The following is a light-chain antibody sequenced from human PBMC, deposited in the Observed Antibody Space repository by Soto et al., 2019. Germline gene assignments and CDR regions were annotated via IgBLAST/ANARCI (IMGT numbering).Light chain of an antibody. CDR1: QDISNY. J-gene: IGKJ3*01. CDR3: QQYDNPLFT. V-gene: IGKV1-33*01. Sequence: DIQMTQSPSSLSASVGDRVTITCQASQDISNYLNWYQQKPGKAPKLLIYDASNLEIGVPSRFSGSGSGTDFTFTISSLQPEDIATYYCQQYDNPLFTFGPGTKVDIK. CDR2: DAS.